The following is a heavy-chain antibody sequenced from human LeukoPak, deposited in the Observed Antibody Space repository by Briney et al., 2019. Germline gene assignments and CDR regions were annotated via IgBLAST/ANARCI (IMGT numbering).Heavy chain of an antibody. CDR2: INHSGST. CDR1: GGSFSGYY. D-gene: IGHD5-12*01. J-gene: IGHJ4*02. CDR3: ARGLWGIILATITHFDY. Sequence: SETLSLTCAVYGGSFSGYYWSWIRQPPGKGLDWIGEINHSGSTNYNPSLKSRVTISVDTSKNQFSLKLSSVTAADTAVYYCARGLWGIILATITHFDYWGQGTLVTVSS. V-gene: IGHV4-34*01.